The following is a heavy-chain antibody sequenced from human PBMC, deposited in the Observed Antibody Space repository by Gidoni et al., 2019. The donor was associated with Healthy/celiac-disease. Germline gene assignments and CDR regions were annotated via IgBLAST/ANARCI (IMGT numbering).Heavy chain of an antibody. V-gene: IGHV3-13*01. CDR3: ARNRKETTGIDYFDY. CDR2: IGTAGDT. CDR1: GFPFSSYD. J-gene: IGHJ4*02. Sequence: EVQLVESGGGLVQPGGSLRLSCAAHGFPFSSYDMHWVRQATGKGLEWVSSIGTAGDTYYPGSVKGRFTISRENAKNSLYLQMNSLRAGDTAVYYCARNRKETTGIDYFDYWGQGTLVTVSS. D-gene: IGHD4-4*01.